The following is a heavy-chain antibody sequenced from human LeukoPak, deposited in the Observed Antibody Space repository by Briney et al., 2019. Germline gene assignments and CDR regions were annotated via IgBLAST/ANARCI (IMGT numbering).Heavy chain of an antibody. D-gene: IGHD3-3*01. V-gene: IGHV3-48*04. CDR2: ISSSGSTI. Sequence: GGSLRLSCAASGFTFSSYSMNWVRQAPGKGLEWVSYISSSGSTIYYADSVKGRFTISRDNAKNSLYLQMNSLRAEDTAVYYCARGRYDFWSGYYGRTVYYYYYMDVWGKGTTVTVSS. J-gene: IGHJ6*03. CDR3: ARGRYDFWSGYYGRTVYYYYYMDV. CDR1: GFTFSSYS.